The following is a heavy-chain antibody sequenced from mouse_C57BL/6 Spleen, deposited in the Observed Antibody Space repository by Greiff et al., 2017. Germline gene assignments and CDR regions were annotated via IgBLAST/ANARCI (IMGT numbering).Heavy chain of an antibody. CDR3: ARGSYYYGSSYRENYFDY. Sequence: EVQVVESGGGLVKPGGSLKLSCAASGFTFSSYAMSWVRQTPEKRLAWVATISDGGSYTYYPDNVKGRFTISRDNAKNNLYLQMSHLKSEDTAMYYCARGSYYYGSSYRENYFDYWGQGTTLTVSS. D-gene: IGHD1-1*01. CDR2: ISDGGSYT. V-gene: IGHV5-4*01. CDR1: GFTFSSYA. J-gene: IGHJ2*01.